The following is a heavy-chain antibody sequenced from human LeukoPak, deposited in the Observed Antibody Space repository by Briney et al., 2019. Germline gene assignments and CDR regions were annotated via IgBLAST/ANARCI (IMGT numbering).Heavy chain of an antibody. D-gene: IGHD4-17*01. CDR2: ISSSSSTI. J-gene: IGHJ4*02. CDR1: GFTFSSYS. Sequence: GGSLRLSCAASGFTFSSYSMNWVRQAPGKGLEWVSYISSSSSTIYYADSVKGRFTVSRDNAKNSLYLQMNSLRAEDTAVYYCAKHMTSVTTNFEHWGQGTLVTSSS. V-gene: IGHV3-48*01. CDR3: AKHMTSVTTNFEH.